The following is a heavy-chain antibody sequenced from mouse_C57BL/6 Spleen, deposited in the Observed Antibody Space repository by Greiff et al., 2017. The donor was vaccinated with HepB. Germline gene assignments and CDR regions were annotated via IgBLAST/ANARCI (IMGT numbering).Heavy chain of an antibody. V-gene: IGHV1-64*01. J-gene: IGHJ2*01. CDR2: IHPNSGST. Sequence: QVQLQQPGAELVKPGASVKLSCKASGYTFTSYWMHWVKQRPGQGLEWIGMIHPNSGSTNYNEKFKSKATLTVDKTSSTAYMQLSSLTSEDSAVYYCARETRQLRVLDYWGQGTTLTVPS. CDR1: GYTFTSYW. D-gene: IGHD3-2*02. CDR3: ARETRQLRVLDY.